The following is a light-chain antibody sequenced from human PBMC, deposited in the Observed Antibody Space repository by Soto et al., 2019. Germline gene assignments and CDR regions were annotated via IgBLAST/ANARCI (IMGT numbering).Light chain of an antibody. V-gene: IGKV3-20*01. CDR1: QSVSSDY. CDR3: QQYGSSPGT. J-gene: IGKJ1*01. CDR2: GAS. Sequence: EIGLTQSPGTRSLSPGERATLSCRASQSVSSDYLAWFKQKPGQAPRLLIFGASNRDTGIPDRFSGSGSGTDFNLTISRLEPEDFAMYYCQQYGSSPGTFGQGTKVEVK.